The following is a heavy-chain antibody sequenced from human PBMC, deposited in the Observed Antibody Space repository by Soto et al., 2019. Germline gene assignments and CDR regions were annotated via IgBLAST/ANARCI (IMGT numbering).Heavy chain of an antibody. CDR1: GFTFSSYG. D-gene: IGHD3-10*01. Sequence: QVHLVESGGGVVQPGRSLRLSCTASGFTFSSYGMHWVRQAPGKGLEWVALIWFDGSNENYADSVKGRFTISRDNFKNTLYLQINSLRVEDTAAYYCARDFSMVRGVMGYWGQGTLVTVSS. V-gene: IGHV3-33*01. CDR2: IWFDGSNE. CDR3: ARDFSMVRGVMGY. J-gene: IGHJ4*02.